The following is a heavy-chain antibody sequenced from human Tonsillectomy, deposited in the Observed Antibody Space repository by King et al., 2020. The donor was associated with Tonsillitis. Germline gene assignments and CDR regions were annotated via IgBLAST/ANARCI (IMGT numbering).Heavy chain of an antibody. CDR1: GFIFRSYD. CDR3: AKTQCGYSYGPYLDY. J-gene: IGHJ4*02. D-gene: IGHD5-18*01. V-gene: IGHV3-30*18. CDR2: LSYDGSNE. Sequence: QLVQSGGGVVQPGRSLRLSCAASGFIFRSYDMHWVRQAPGKGLEWVAILSYDGSNEYYADSVKGRFTISRDNSKNTLYLQMNSLRAEDTAVYYCAKTQCGYSYGPYLDYGGQGTLVTVSS.